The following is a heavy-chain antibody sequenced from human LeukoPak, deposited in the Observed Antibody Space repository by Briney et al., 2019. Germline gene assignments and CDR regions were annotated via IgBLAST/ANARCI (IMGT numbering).Heavy chain of an antibody. V-gene: IGHV3-48*03. D-gene: IGHD3-10*01. CDR3: ARIITMVRGDYMDV. CDR1: GFTFSSYE. Sequence: GGSLRLSCAASGFTFSSYEMNWVRQAPGKGLEWVSYINTGGFTIYYADSVKGRFTISRDNAKNSLYLQMNSLRAEDTAVYYCARIITMVRGDYMDVWGKGTTVTVSS. J-gene: IGHJ6*03. CDR2: INTGGFTI.